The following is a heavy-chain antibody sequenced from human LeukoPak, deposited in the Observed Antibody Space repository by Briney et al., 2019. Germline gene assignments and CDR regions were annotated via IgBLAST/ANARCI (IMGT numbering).Heavy chain of an antibody. CDR2: FDPEDGET. V-gene: IGHV1-24*01. J-gene: IGHJ4*02. CDR3: ATGQPRITMIVVVPGGYYFDY. Sequence: ASVKVSCKVSGYTLTELSMHWVRQAPGKGLEWMGGFDPEDGETIYAQKFQGRVTMTEDTSTDIASMELSSLRSEDTAAYYCATGQPRITMIVVVPGGYYFDYWGQETLVTVSS. D-gene: IGHD3-22*01. CDR1: GYTLTELS.